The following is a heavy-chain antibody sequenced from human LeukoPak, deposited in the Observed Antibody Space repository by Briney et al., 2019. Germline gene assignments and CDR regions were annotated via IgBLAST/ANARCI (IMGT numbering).Heavy chain of an antibody. CDR3: ARTRYSSGWFFDY. D-gene: IGHD6-19*01. CDR1: GGSISSYY. Sequence: SETLSLTCTASGGSISSYYWSWIRQPPGKGLEWTGYISDSGSTHYNPSLKSRLTISVDTSKNQFSLKLSSVTAADTAVYYCARTRYSSGWFFDYWGQGTLVTVSS. V-gene: IGHV4-59*01. CDR2: ISDSGST. J-gene: IGHJ4*02.